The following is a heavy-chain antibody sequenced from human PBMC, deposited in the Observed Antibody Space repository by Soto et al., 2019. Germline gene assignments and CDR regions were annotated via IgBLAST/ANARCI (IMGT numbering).Heavy chain of an antibody. CDR2: IYHSGST. V-gene: IGHV4-30-2*01. D-gene: IGHD3-22*01. Sequence: SETLSLTCAVSGGSISSGGYSWSWIRQPPGKGLEWIGYIYHSGSTYYNPSLKSRVTISVDRSKNQFSLKLSSVTAADTAVYYCAREYYYDSSGYRGYYFDYWGQGTLVTVSS. J-gene: IGHJ4*02. CDR3: AREYYYDSSGYRGYYFDY. CDR1: GGSISSGGYS.